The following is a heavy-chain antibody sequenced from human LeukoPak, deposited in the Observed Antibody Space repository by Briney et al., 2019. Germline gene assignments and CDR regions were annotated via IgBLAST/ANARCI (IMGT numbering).Heavy chain of an antibody. CDR1: GGTFSSYA. CDR3: ARDPEVGYCSGGSCYGQGY. J-gene: IGHJ4*02. V-gene: IGHV1-69*05. D-gene: IGHD2-15*01. Sequence: SVKVSCKASGGTFSSYAISWVRQAPGQGLEWMGGIIPIFGTANYAQKFQGRVTITTDESTSTAYMELSSLRSEGTAVYYCARDPEVGYCSGGSCYGQGYWGQGTLVTVSS. CDR2: IIPIFGTA.